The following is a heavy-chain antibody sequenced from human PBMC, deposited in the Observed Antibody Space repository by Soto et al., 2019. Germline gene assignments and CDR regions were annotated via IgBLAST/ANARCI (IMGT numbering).Heavy chain of an antibody. J-gene: IGHJ6*02. CDR2: IIPIFGTA. CDR1: GGTFSSYA. CDR3: ARVIIRGLPQDIVVVPAAHEQYYYGMDV. D-gene: IGHD2-2*01. Sequence: GASVKVSCKASGGTFSSYAISWVRQAPGQGLEWMGGIIPIFGTANYAQKFQGRVTITADESTSTAYMELSSLRSEDTAVYYCARVIIRGLPQDIVVVPAAHEQYYYGMDVWGQGTTVTVSS. V-gene: IGHV1-69*13.